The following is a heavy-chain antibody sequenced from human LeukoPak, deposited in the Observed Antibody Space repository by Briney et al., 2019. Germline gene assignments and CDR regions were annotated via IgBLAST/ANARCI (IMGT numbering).Heavy chain of an antibody. D-gene: IGHD2-2*01. Sequence: PGRSLRLSCAASGFTFSSYGMHWVRQAPGKGLEWVAFIRYDGSNKYYADSVKGRFTNSRDNSKNTLYLQMNSLRAEDTAVYYCALGGCSSTSCYQDDYYYMDVWGKGTTVTVSS. V-gene: IGHV3-30*02. CDR1: GFTFSSYG. CDR3: ALGGCSSTSCYQDDYYYMDV. J-gene: IGHJ6*03. CDR2: IRYDGSNK.